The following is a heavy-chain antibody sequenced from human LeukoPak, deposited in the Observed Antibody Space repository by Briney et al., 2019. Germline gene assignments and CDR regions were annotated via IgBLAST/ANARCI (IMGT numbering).Heavy chain of an antibody. V-gene: IGHV3-11*01. CDR2: ISSSGSTI. Sequence: GGSLRLSCAASGFTFSDYYMSWIRQAPGKGLEWVSYISSSGSTIYYADSVKGRFTISRDNAKNSLYLQMNSLRAEDTAVYYCARDHVAMARDSYGMDVWGQGTTVTVSS. J-gene: IGHJ6*02. CDR1: GFTFSDYY. CDR3: ARDHVAMARDSYGMDV. D-gene: IGHD3-10*01.